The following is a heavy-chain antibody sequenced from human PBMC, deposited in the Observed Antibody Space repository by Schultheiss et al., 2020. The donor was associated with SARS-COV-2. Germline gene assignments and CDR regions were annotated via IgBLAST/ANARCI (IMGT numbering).Heavy chain of an antibody. Sequence: GGSLRLSCAASGFTFSNYGIHWVRQAPGKGLDWVALISYDGSNTYYADSVKGRFTLSRDNSKSMLYLQMNSLSTDDTAVYYCATIVSPSAPGGLDVWGRGTTVTVSS. V-gene: IGHV3-30*02. CDR2: ISYDGSNT. D-gene: IGHD5/OR15-5a*01. CDR1: GFTFSNYG. CDR3: ATIVSPSAPGGLDV. J-gene: IGHJ6*02.